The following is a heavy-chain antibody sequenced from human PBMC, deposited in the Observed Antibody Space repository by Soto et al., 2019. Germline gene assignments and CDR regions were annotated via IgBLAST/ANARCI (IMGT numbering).Heavy chain of an antibody. Sequence: PRGSRRLCCGGSACSLRSIAKHWARQAPGKGLEWVAVISYDGSNKYYADSVKGRFTISRDNSKNTLYLQMNSLRAEDTAVYYCAIYSSGWYPLDYWGQGT. CDR3: AIYSSGWYPLDY. D-gene: IGHD6-19*01. CDR2: ISYDGSNK. V-gene: IGHV3-30*03. J-gene: IGHJ4*02. CDR1: ACSLRSIA.